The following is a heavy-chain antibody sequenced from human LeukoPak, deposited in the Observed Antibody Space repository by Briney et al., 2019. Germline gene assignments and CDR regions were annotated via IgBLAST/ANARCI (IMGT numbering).Heavy chain of an antibody. CDR1: GFTYSNLW. D-gene: IGHD6-13*01. J-gene: IGHJ4*02. Sequence: PGGSLRLSCAASGFTYSNLWMSWVRQAPGKGLKWVANIKQDGSEKYYVDSVKGRFTISRDIAQNSLYLQMNSLRAEDTAIYYCATSTAAAGTDWGQGTLVTVSS. CDR2: IKQDGSEK. V-gene: IGHV3-7*03. CDR3: ATSTAAAGTD.